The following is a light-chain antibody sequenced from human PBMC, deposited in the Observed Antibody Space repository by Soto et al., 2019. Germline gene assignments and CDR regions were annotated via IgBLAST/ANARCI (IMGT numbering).Light chain of an antibody. Sequence: QSVLTQPPSVSAAPGQTVTISCSGSSSNIGNNYVSWYQQLPGTAPKLLIYENNKRPSGIPDRFSGSKSGTSATLGITGLQTGDEAVYYCGTWDSSLSAGVFGGGTKLTVL. CDR1: SSNIGNNY. CDR2: ENN. J-gene: IGLJ3*02. V-gene: IGLV1-51*02. CDR3: GTWDSSLSAGV.